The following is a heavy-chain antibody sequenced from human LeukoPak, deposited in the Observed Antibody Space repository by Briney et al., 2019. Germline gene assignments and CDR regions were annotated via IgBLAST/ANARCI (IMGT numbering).Heavy chain of an antibody. CDR3: ARDPLGIVVVPAAIDYYYYYGMDV. J-gene: IGHJ6*02. CDR2: INPNSGYT. V-gene: IGHV1-2*02. D-gene: IGHD2-2*03. CDR1: GYTFTGYY. Sequence: ASVKLSCKASGYTFTGYYMHWVRQAPGQGLEWMGWINPNSGYTNYAQKFQGRVTMTRDTSISTAYMELSRLRSDDTAVYYCARDPLGIVVVPAAIDYYYYYGMDVWGQGTTVTVSS.